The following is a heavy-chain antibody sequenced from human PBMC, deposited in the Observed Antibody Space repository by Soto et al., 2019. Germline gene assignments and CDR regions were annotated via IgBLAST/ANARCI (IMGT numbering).Heavy chain of an antibody. J-gene: IGHJ6*02. D-gene: IGHD3-10*01. V-gene: IGHV1-2*04. CDR1: GYSFTGYY. CDR3: VREGGTFGLSLGELFPTQNYHYYGMDV. CDR2: INPNTVDV. Sequence: ASVKVSCKASGYSFTGYYIHWLRQAPGQGPEWMGWINPNTVDVKYAQRFEGWVTLTRDTSISTAYMELNRLKSDDTAVFYCVREGGTFGLSLGELFPTQNYHYYGMDVWGQGTTVTVSS.